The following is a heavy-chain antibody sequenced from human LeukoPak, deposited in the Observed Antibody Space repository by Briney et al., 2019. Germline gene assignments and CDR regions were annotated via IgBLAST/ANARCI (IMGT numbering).Heavy chain of an antibody. Sequence: DPSETLSLTCTVSGGPISSYYWSWIRQPPGKGLEWIGYIYYSGRTNYNPSLKSRVTISVDTSKNQFSLKLSSVTAADTAVYYCARDSGYYSFDYWGQGTLVTVSS. CDR3: ARDSGYYSFDY. J-gene: IGHJ4*02. CDR2: IYYSGRT. CDR1: GGPISSYY. V-gene: IGHV4-59*01. D-gene: IGHD3-22*01.